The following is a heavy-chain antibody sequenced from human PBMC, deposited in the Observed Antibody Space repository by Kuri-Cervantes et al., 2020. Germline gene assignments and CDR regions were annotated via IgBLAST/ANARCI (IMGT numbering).Heavy chain of an antibody. CDR3: ARVLPLCGSFDY. CDR2: IYSVART. CDR1: GISVSSNY. J-gene: IGHJ4*02. Sequence: GESLKTSCAASGISVSSNYMCWVRQAPEEGLGWVSVIYSVARTYYADSVKGRFTISRDNSKNTLYIQMSSLRAEDTAVYYCARVLPLCGSFDYWGQGTLVTVSS. D-gene: IGHD1-26*01. V-gene: IGHV3-53*01.